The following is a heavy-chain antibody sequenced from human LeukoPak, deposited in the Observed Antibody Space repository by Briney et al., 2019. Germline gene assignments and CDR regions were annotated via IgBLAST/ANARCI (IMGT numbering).Heavy chain of an antibody. Sequence: SQTLSLTCTVSGGSISSGGYYWSWIRQHPGKGLEWIGYIYYSGSTYYNPSLKSRVTISVDTSKNQFSLKLSSVTAADTAVYYCARHPGDGSSGYSAFDIWGQGTMVTVSS. CDR2: IYYSGST. CDR3: ARHPGDGSSGYSAFDI. D-gene: IGHD3-22*01. V-gene: IGHV4-31*03. CDR1: GGSISSGGYY. J-gene: IGHJ3*02.